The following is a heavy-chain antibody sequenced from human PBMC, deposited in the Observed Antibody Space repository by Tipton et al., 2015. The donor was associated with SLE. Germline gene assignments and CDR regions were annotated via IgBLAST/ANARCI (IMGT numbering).Heavy chain of an antibody. V-gene: IGHV4-59*08. CDR2: VCNSGSA. CDR1: GASVSSFC. D-gene: IGHD3-16*01. Sequence: TLSLTCTVSGASVSSFCWNWIRQSPGKGLEWIGCVCNSGSANYDPSLKSRGTISVDTSRNHFSLKLTSVTAADTAVYYCARQRLRLLSPLDSWGQGTTVTVSS. CDR3: ARQRLRLLSPLDS. J-gene: IGHJ6*02.